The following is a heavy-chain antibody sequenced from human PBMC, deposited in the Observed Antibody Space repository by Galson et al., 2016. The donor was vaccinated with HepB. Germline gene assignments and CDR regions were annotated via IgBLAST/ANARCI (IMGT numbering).Heavy chain of an antibody. CDR1: GFSFSTYT. Sequence: SLRLSCAASGFSFSTYTMGWVRQAPGKGLEWVSTFDFHTGWTLYADSVKGLFTISRDTSKNTLYLQINSLRVEDTAIYYCSKAYSGGSPYRAFDFRGQGTVVTVS. D-gene: IGHD2-15*01. CDR3: SKAYSGGSPYRAFDF. V-gene: IGHV3-23*01. CDR2: FDFHTGWT. J-gene: IGHJ3*01.